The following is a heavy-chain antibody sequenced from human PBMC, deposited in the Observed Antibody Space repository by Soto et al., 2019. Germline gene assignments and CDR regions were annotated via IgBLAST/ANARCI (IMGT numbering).Heavy chain of an antibody. J-gene: IGHJ6*02. V-gene: IGHV4-30-4*01. D-gene: IGHD5-18*01. CDR3: AGGNSYGYYYYGMDV. CDR2: IYYSGST. CDR1: GGSISSGDYY. Sequence: QVQLQESGPGLVKPSQTLSLTCTVSGGSISSGDYYWSWIRQPPGKGLEWIGYIYYSGSTYYNPSLKSRVTIAVDTSTTQFSLKLSSVTAADTAVYYCAGGNSYGYYYYGMDVWGQGTTVTVSS.